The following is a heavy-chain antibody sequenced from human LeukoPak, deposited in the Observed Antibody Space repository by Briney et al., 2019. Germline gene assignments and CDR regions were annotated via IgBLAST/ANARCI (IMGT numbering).Heavy chain of an antibody. D-gene: IGHD6-13*01. V-gene: IGHV4-59*01. CDR1: GGSLSSYY. J-gene: IGHJ5*02. Sequence: SETLSLTCTVSGGSLSSYYWSWIRQPPGKGLEWIGSTHYSGSPNYNSSLKSRVTIAVDTSKTQFSLKLSSVTAADTAVYYCARGGIAAALNWLDPWGQGTLVTVSS. CDR3: ARGGIAAALNWLDP. CDR2: THYSGSP.